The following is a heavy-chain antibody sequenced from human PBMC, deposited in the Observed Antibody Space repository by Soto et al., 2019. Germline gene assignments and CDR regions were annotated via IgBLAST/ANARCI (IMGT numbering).Heavy chain of an antibody. V-gene: IGHV1-18*01. Sequence: QVQLVQSGAEVKKPGASVKVSCKTSGYTFTNYGISWVRQAPGQGLEWMGWISIYNGNTDYAQRLQGRVTMTTDTSTSTAYMELRSLRSDDTAVYYCARMERVATTHDYWGQRTLVTVSS. CDR3: ARMERVATTHDY. J-gene: IGHJ4*02. CDR1: GYTFTNYG. D-gene: IGHD5-12*01. CDR2: ISIYNGNT.